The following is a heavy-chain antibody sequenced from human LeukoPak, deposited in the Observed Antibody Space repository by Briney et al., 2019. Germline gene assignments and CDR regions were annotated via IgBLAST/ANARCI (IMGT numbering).Heavy chain of an antibody. D-gene: IGHD6-13*01. CDR3: ARIAAAGRTFDY. V-gene: IGHV1-8*01. Sequence: ASVKVSCKASGYTFTSYDINWVRQATGQGLEWMGWMNPNSGNTGYAQKFQGRVTMTRNTSISTAYMELSSLRSEDTAVYYCARIAAAGRTFDYWGQGTLVTVSS. CDR1: GYTFTSYD. CDR2: MNPNSGNT. J-gene: IGHJ4*02.